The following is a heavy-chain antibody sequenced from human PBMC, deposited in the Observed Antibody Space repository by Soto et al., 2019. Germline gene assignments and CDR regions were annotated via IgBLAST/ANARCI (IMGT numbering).Heavy chain of an antibody. V-gene: IGHV1-18*01. Sequence: ASVNVSCKSSGYTFTNYCISWVRQAPGQGLECMGWISAYNGNTNYAQKLQGRVTMTTDTSTSTAYIELRSLRSDDTAVYYCARDRRYDYVWGSYRYDAFDIWGQGTMVTISS. D-gene: IGHD3-16*02. CDR2: ISAYNGNT. CDR3: ARDRRYDYVWGSYRYDAFDI. J-gene: IGHJ3*02. CDR1: GYTFTNYC.